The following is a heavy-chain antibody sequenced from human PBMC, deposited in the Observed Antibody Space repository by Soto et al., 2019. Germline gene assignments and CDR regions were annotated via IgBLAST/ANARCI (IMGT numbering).Heavy chain of an antibody. J-gene: IGHJ4*02. CDR1: GFTVSSNY. V-gene: IGHV3-53*01. CDR2: IYSGGST. D-gene: IGHD1-26*01. CDR3: ASSSRGSTLLDY. Sequence: PGGSLRLSCAASGFTVSSNYMSWVRQAPGKGLEWVSVIYSGGSTYYADSVKGRFTISRDNSKNTLYLQMNSLRAEDTAVYYCASSSRGSTLLDYWGQGTLVTVSS.